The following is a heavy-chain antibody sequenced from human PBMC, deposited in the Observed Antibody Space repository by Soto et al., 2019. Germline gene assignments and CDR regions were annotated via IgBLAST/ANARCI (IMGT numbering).Heavy chain of an antibody. CDR2: IYYSGST. V-gene: IGHV4-59*08. J-gene: IGHJ5*02. D-gene: IGHD3-10*01. CDR1: GGSISSYY. CDR3: ARQYYYGSGSSWFDP. Sequence: SETLSLTCTVSGGSISSYYWSWIRQPPGKGLEWIGYIYYSGSTNYNPSLKSRVTISVDTSKNQFSLKLSSVTAADTAVYYCARQYYYGSGSSWFDPWGQGTLVTVSS.